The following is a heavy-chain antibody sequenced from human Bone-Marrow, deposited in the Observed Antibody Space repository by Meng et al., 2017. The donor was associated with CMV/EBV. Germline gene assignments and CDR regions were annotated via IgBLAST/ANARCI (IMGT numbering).Heavy chain of an antibody. D-gene: IGHD6-6*01. Sequence: ASVKVSCKASGYTFTSYGISWVRQAPGQGLEWMGWISAYNGNTNYAQKLQGRVTMTRDTSTSTVYMELSSLRSEDTAVYYCARARMVYSSSGAFDIWGQGTMVTVSS. CDR3: ARARMVYSSSGAFDI. J-gene: IGHJ3*02. CDR1: GYTFTSYG. CDR2: ISAYNGNT. V-gene: IGHV1-18*01.